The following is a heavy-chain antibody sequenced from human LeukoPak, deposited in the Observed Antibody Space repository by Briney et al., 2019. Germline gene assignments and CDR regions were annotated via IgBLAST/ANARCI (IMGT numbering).Heavy chain of an antibody. V-gene: IGHV4-34*01. J-gene: IGHJ6*03. Sequence: PSETLSLTCAGYGGSFSGYYWSWLRRPPGKGLEWIGEINHSGTTNYNPSLKSRVTISVDTSKNQFSLKLSSVTAADMAVYYCARESGDFWSGLRSYYMDVWGKGTTVTVSS. D-gene: IGHD3-3*01. CDR2: INHSGTT. CDR3: ARESGDFWSGLRSYYMDV. CDR1: GGSFSGYY.